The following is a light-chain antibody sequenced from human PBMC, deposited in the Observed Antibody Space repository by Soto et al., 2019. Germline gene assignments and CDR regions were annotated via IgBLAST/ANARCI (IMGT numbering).Light chain of an antibody. J-gene: IGKJ4*01. Sequence: EVVMTQSPVTLSVSPGDRATLSCRASQSVRNNLAWYQQKPGQAPRLLIFDTSARATDIPVRFTGGGSGTEFTLTMSSLQSEDSAVYYCQQYKTWPLTFGGGTKVEIK. CDR1: QSVRNN. V-gene: IGKV3-15*01. CDR2: DTS. CDR3: QQYKTWPLT.